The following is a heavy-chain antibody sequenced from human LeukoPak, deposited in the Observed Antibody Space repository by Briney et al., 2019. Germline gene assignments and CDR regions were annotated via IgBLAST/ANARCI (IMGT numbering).Heavy chain of an antibody. CDR2: IYPADSDT. J-gene: IGHJ5*02. CDR1: GYSFISYW. CDR3: ARMAYFGSEFDP. D-gene: IGHD2-21*01. Sequence: GESLKISCTGSGYSFISYWIGWVRQMPGKGLEWMGIIYPADSDTRYSPSFQGQVTISADKSISTAYLHWSSLKASDTAMYYCARMAYFGSEFDPWGQGTLVTVSS. V-gene: IGHV5-51*01.